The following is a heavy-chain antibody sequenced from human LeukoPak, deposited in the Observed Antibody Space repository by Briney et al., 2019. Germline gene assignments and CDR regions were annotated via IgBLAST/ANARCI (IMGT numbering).Heavy chain of an antibody. V-gene: IGHV3-7*03. Sequence: GGSLRLSCAVSGFSVSGYWMTWVRQAPGKGLEWVANIKQDGSEKNYVDSVKGRFTISRDNAKNTLYLQMDSLRAEDTAVYYCVRLGGDSEIDYWGQGTLVTVSS. CDR2: IKQDGSEK. D-gene: IGHD5-12*01. CDR1: GFSVSGYW. CDR3: VRLGGDSEIDY. J-gene: IGHJ4*02.